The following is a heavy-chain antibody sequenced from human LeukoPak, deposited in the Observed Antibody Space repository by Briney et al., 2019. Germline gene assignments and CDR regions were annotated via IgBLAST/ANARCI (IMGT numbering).Heavy chain of an antibody. CDR3: AKDGGLWISAHWGDS. J-gene: IGHJ4*02. Sequence: AGGSLRLSCTASGFTFSSYTMSWVRQAPGKGLKWVSTISTGGGNTYYADSVQGRFTVSRDDSKNTLYLQMNSLRAEDTAVYYCAKDGGLWISAHWGDSWGRGTLVTVPS. D-gene: IGHD2-2*03. CDR2: ISTGGGNT. CDR1: GFTFSSYT. V-gene: IGHV3-23*01.